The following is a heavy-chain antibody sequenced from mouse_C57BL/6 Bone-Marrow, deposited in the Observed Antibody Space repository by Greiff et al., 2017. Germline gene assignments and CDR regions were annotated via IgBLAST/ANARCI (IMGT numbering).Heavy chain of an antibody. CDR1: GYTFTSYG. V-gene: IGHV1-81*01. CDR2: IYPRSGNT. J-gene: IGHJ1*03. CDR3: AREDYGSSLYWYFDV. Sequence: QVQLQQSGAELARPGASVKLSCKASGYTFTSYGISWVKQRTGQGLEWIGEIYPRSGNTYYNEKFKGKDTLTADKSSSTAYMELRSLTSEDSAVYFCAREDYGSSLYWYFDVWGTGTTVTVSS. D-gene: IGHD1-1*01.